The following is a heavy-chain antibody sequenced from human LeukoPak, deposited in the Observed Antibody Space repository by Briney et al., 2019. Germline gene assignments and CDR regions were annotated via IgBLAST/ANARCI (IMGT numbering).Heavy chain of an antibody. V-gene: IGHV4-59*08. CDR3: ATSYSGSYNWFDP. Sequence: SETLSLTCTVSGGSISSYYWSWIRQPPGKGLEWIGYIYYSGSTNYNPSLKSRVTISVDTSKNQFSLKLSSVTAADTAVYYCATSYSGSYNWFDPWGQGTLVTVSS. CDR1: GGSISSYY. J-gene: IGHJ5*02. CDR2: IYYSGST. D-gene: IGHD1-26*01.